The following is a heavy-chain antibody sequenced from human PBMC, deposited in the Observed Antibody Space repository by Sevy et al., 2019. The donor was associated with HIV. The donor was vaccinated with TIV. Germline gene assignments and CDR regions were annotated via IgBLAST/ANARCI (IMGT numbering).Heavy chain of an antibody. CDR1: GGSISSGGYS. J-gene: IGHJ6*04. CDR3: ARAIALRFLEWAPPDV. Sequence: SETLSLTCAVSGGSISSGGYSWSWIRQPPGKGLEWIGYIYHSGSTYYNPSLKSRVTISVDRSKNQFSLKLSSVTAADTTVYYCARAIALRFLEWAPPDVWGKGTTVTVSS. CDR2: IYHSGST. D-gene: IGHD3-3*01. V-gene: IGHV4-30-2*01.